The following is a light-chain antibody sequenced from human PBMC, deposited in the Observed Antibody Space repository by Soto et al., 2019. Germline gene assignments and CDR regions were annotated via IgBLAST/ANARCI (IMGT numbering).Light chain of an antibody. J-gene: IGLJ1*01. CDR3: SSYTNINTRACV. CDR1: SSSIERNT. V-gene: IGLV1-44*01. CDR2: LNS. Sequence: SVLTQPPSASGTPGQRVTISCSGDSSSIERNTVSWYRQLPGMAPKLLIYLNSRRPSGVPDRFSGSKSGNTASLTISGLQAEDEAEYYCSSYTNINTRACVFGTGTKVTVL.